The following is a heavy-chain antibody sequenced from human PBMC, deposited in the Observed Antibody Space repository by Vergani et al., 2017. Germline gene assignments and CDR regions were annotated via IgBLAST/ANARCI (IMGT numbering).Heavy chain of an antibody. J-gene: IGHJ4*02. Sequence: VQLVESGGGLVKPGGSLRLSCAASGFTFSSYSMNWVRQAPGKGLEWVAVIWYDGSNKYYADSVKGRFTISRDNSKNTLYLQMNSLRAEDTAVYYCAKDQAVAETAYYFDYWGQGTLVTVSS. V-gene: IGHV3-33*06. CDR1: GFTFSSYS. CDR2: IWYDGSNK. CDR3: AKDQAVAETAYYFDY. D-gene: IGHD6-19*01.